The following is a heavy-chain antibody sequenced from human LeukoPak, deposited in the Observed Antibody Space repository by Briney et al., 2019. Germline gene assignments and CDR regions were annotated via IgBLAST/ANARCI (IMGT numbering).Heavy chain of an antibody. Sequence: HAGGSLRLSCAASGFTFSSYWMHWVRQAPGKGLVWVSRINSDGSSTSYADSVKGRFTISRDNSKNTLYLQMNSLRAEDTAVYYCAKDEFPRRWTGDPPGGWGQGTLVTVSS. V-gene: IGHV3-74*01. J-gene: IGHJ4*02. CDR1: GFTFSSYW. CDR3: AKDEFPRRWTGDPPGG. CDR2: INSDGSST. D-gene: IGHD3/OR15-3a*01.